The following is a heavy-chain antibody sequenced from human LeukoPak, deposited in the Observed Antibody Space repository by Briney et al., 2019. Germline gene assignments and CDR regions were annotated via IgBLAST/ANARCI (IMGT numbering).Heavy chain of an antibody. J-gene: IGHJ6*03. D-gene: IGHD2/OR15-2a*01. V-gene: IGHV3-48*01. CDR3: AREISLYYYYYMDV. CDR1: GFTFSSYS. Sequence: GGSLRLSCAASGFTFSSYSMNWVRQAPGKGLEWVSYITFSSSIIYYADSVKGRFTISRDNAKNSLYLQMNSLRAEDTAVYYCAREISLYYYYYMDVWGKGTTVTVSS. CDR2: ITFSSSII.